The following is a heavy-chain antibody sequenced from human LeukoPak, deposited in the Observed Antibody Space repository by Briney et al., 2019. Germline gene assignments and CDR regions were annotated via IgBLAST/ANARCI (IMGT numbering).Heavy chain of an antibody. D-gene: IGHD6-13*01. CDR2: ISGSGVNT. CDR1: GFTFSSYS. V-gene: IGHV3-23*01. J-gene: IGHJ4*02. Sequence: GGSLRLSCAASGFTFSSYSMNWVRQAPGKGLEWVSVISGSGVNTYYADSVTGRFTISRDNSKNTLYLQMNSLRAEDTAVYYCAKSFGPVIAAAGTGADWGQGILVTVSS. CDR3: AKSFGPVIAAAGTGAD.